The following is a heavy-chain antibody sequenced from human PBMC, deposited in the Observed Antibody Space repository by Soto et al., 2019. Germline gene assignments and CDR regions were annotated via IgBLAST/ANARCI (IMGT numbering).Heavy chain of an antibody. V-gene: IGHV4-59*01. J-gene: IGHJ5*02. CDR2: IYYSGST. Sequence: SETLSLTCTVSGGSISSYYWSWIRQPPGKGLEWIGYIYYSGSTNYNPSLKSRVTISVDTSKNQFSLKLSSVTAADTAVYYCARDVAAGNRRWFDPWGQGTLGTVSS. CDR3: ARDVAAGNRRWFDP. D-gene: IGHD6-13*01. CDR1: GGSISSYY.